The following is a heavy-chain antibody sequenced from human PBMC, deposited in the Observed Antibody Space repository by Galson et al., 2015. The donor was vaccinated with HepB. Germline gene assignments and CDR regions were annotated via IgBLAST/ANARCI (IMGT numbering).Heavy chain of an antibody. D-gene: IGHD2-21*02. CDR3: ARSAVPGMDV. CDR2: IYYSGST. V-gene: IGHV4-39*01. J-gene: IGHJ6*02. Sequence: WIRQPPGKGLEWIGSIYYSGSTYYNPSLKSLVTISVDTSKNQFSLKLSSVTAAETAVYYCARSAVPGMDVWGQGTTVTVSS.